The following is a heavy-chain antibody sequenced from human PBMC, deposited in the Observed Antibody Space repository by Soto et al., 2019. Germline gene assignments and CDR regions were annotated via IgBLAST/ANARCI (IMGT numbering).Heavy chain of an antibody. D-gene: IGHD3-9*01. CDR2: INPNSGGT. Sequence: ASVKVSCKASGYTFTGYYMHWVRQAPGQGLEWMGWINPNSGGTNYAQKFQGRVTMTRDTSISTAHMELSRLRSDDTAVYYCARVRRTGELYYYYYYGMDVWGQGTTVTVSS. CDR1: GYTFTGYY. V-gene: IGHV1-2*02. J-gene: IGHJ6*02. CDR3: ARVRRTGELYYYYYYGMDV.